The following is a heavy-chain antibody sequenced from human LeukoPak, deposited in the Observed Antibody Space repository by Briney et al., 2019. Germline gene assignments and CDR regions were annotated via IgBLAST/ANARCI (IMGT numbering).Heavy chain of an antibody. CDR3: ARDSGTTGEVKFDP. V-gene: IGHV4-4*07. Sequence: SETLSLTCTVSGYSISSDYYWSWIRRPAGKGLEWIGRIYSDGTITYNPSLQSRLTMSIDTSKNQFSLKLSFVTAADTAVYYCARDSGTTGEVKFDPWGQGTLVTVSS. J-gene: IGHJ5*02. CDR1: GYSISSDYY. D-gene: IGHD4-17*01. CDR2: IYSDGTI.